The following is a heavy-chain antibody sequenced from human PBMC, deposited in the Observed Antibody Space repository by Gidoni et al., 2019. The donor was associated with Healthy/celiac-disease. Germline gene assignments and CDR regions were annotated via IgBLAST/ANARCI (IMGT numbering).Heavy chain of an antibody. D-gene: IGHD3-10*01. CDR1: GRTFSRYA. Sequence: QVQLVQSGAEVKKTGSSVKVSCKASGRTFSRYAISWVRQAPGQGLEWMGGINPIFGAASYAQKFQGRVTITADKSTSTAYMELSSLRSEDTAVYYCARVGSYYYGSGSYYNRCYYYYGMDVWGQGTTVTVSS. CDR3: ARVGSYYYGSGSYYNRCYYYYGMDV. J-gene: IGHJ6*02. V-gene: IGHV1-69*06. CDR2: INPIFGAA.